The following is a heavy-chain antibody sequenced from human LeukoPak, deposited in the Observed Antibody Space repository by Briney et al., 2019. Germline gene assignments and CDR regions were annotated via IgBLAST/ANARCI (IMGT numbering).Heavy chain of an antibody. V-gene: IGHV4-34*01. J-gene: IGHJ5*02. CDR3: ARGSLVRWGFFDP. Sequence: SETLCLTCAVYGGSFSGYYWSWIRQPPGKGLEWVGEINHSGSTNYNPSLESRVTISVDTSKNQFSLKLSSVTAADTAVYYCARGSLVRWGFFDPWGQGTLVTVSS. CDR1: GGSFSGYY. D-gene: IGHD3-16*01. CDR2: INHSGST.